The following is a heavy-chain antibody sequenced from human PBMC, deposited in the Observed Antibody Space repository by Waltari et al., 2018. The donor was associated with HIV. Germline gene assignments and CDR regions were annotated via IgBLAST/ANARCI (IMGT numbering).Heavy chain of an antibody. V-gene: IGHV3-66*01. J-gene: IGHJ5*02. CDR2: IYSGGST. Sequence: EVQLVESGGGLVQPGGSLGLSWAASGFTVSRHYMSWVRQAPGKGLEWVSVIYSGGSTYYADSVKGRFTISRDNSKNTLYLQMNSLRAEDTAVYYCARAPREKGWFDPWGQGTLVTVSS. CDR3: ARAPREKGWFDP. CDR1: GFTVSRHY.